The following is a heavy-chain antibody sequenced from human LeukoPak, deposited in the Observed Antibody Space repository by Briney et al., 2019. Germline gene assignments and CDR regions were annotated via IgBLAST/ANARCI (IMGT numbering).Heavy chain of an antibody. V-gene: IGHV3-74*01. D-gene: IGHD1-26*01. CDR1: GFPFSSYW. Sequence: PGGSPRLSCAASGFPFSSYWMHWVRQAPGKGLVWVSRINIDGSNTNYADSVKGRFTISRDNAKNTLYLQMDSLRAEDTAVYYCARSLGGAYDYWGQGTLVTVSS. CDR2: INIDGSNT. CDR3: ARSLGGAYDY. J-gene: IGHJ4*02.